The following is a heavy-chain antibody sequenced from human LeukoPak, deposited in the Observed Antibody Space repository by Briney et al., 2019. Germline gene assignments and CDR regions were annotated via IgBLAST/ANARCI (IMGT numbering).Heavy chain of an antibody. Sequence: QPGGSLRLSCTASGFTFGDYAMSWFRQAPGKGLDWVGFIRIKAYGGTTEYAASVKGRFTISRDDSKSIAYLQMNSLRTEDAAVYYCTREGLGVNRELDFWGQGTMVTVSS. CDR3: TREGLGVNRELDF. D-gene: IGHD3-10*01. CDR2: IRIKAYGGTT. J-gene: IGHJ3*01. V-gene: IGHV3-49*03. CDR1: GFTFGDYA.